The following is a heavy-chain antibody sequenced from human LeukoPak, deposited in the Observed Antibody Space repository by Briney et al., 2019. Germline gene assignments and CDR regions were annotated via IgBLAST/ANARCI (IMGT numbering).Heavy chain of an antibody. CDR3: ARSQGGLLLPFDH. J-gene: IGHJ4*02. D-gene: IGHD1-26*01. Sequence: ASVKVSCKASGYTFTGYYMHWVRQAPGQGLEWMGWINPNSGGTNYAQKFQDRVTMTRDTSISTAYMELSRLRSDDTAVYYCARSQGGLLLPFDHWGQGTLVTVSS. V-gene: IGHV1-2*02. CDR1: GYTFTGYY. CDR2: INPNSGGT.